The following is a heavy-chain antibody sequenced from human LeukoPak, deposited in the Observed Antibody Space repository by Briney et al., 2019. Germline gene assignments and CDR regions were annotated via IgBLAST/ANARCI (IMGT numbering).Heavy chain of an antibody. Sequence: SETLSLTCTVSGGSISSYYWSWIRQPPGKGLEWIGYIYYSGSTNYNPSLKSRVTISVDTSKNQFSLKLSSVTAADTAVYYCARVGVAVAGHGDTLDYWGQGTLVTVSS. D-gene: IGHD6-19*01. J-gene: IGHJ4*02. CDR3: ARVGVAVAGHGDTLDY. CDR1: GGSISSYY. CDR2: IYYSGST. V-gene: IGHV4-59*01.